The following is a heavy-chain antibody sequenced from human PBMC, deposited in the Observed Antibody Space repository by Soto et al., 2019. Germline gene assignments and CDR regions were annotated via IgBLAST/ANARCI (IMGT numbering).Heavy chain of an antibody. CDR1: GASVNSGHYY. CDR2: IYYSGST. V-gene: IGHV4-61*01. D-gene: IGHD3-10*01. CDR3: ARASSLLLTDSGKKIDP. Sequence: ETLSRTGPVCGASVNSGHYYWNWIRQSPGKGLEWIGYIYYSGSTNYNSSLKSRLSISIDTSRNQFSLKLTSVTAADTAVYYCARASSLLLTDSGKKIDPWGQGIPVTVSS. J-gene: IGHJ5*01.